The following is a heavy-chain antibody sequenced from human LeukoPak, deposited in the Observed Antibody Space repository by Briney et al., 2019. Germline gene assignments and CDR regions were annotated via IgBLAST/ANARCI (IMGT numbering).Heavy chain of an antibody. V-gene: IGHV3-21*05. Sequence: SGGSLRLSCAASGFTFSSYEVNWVRQAPGKGLEWVSYISSSSSYIYYADSVKGRFTISRDNAKNSLYLQMNSLRAEDTAVYYCAREHSGYDFPGRDYYYMDVWGKGTTVTVSS. CDR2: ISSSSSYI. D-gene: IGHD5-12*01. CDR1: GFTFSSYE. J-gene: IGHJ6*03. CDR3: AREHSGYDFPGRDYYYMDV.